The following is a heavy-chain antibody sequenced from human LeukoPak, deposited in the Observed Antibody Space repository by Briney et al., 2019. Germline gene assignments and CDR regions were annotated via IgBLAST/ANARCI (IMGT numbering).Heavy chain of an antibody. CDR3: ARSVGYYYRNFDY. V-gene: IGHV4-39*01. CDR2: IYDSGST. D-gene: IGHD3-22*01. J-gene: IGHJ4*02. CDR1: GGSIRSSYYY. Sequence: SETLSLTCTVSGGSIRSSYYYWGWIRQPPGKGLEWIGSIYDSGSTYYNPSLKSRVTISVDTSKNQFSLKLNSVTAADTAVYYCARSVGYYYRNFDYWGQGTLVTVSS.